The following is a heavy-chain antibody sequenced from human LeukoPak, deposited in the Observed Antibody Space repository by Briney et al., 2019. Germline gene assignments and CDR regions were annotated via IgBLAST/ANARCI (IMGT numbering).Heavy chain of an antibody. D-gene: IGHD3-10*01. J-gene: IGHJ4*02. CDR2: ISGSGGST. CDR3: VVPAGGELLYGYFGY. V-gene: IGHV3-23*01. Sequence: PGGSLRLSCAASGFTFSSYAMSWVRQAPGKGLEWVSAISGSGGSTYYADSVKGRFTISRDNSKNTLYLQMNSLRAEDTAVYYCVVPAGGELLYGYFGYWGQGTLVTVSS. CDR1: GFTFSSYA.